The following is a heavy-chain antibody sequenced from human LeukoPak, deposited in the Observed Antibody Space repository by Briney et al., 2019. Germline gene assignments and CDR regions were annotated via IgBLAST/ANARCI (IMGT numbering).Heavy chain of an antibody. Sequence: GGSLRLSCAASGFTFSSYGMHWVRQAPGKGLEWVANIKTDGSEKYYVDSVKGRFTISRDNAKNSLYLQMNSLRAEDTAVYYCAESHDFWSGYDHWGQGTLVTVSS. V-gene: IGHV3-7*01. CDR2: IKTDGSEK. CDR3: AESHDFWSGYDH. D-gene: IGHD3-3*01. CDR1: GFTFSSYG. J-gene: IGHJ4*02.